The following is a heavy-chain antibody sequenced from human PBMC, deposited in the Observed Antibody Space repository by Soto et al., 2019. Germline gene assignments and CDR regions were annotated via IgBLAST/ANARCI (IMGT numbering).Heavy chain of an antibody. Sequence: VGSQRLPYTASGFTFSSFCMSWVRQAPGKGLEWVANIKQDGREKYYVDSVKGRFTISRDNAKNSLYLQMNSLRAEDTAVYYCARQSCDYYAFDIRGQGTMVTVSS. V-gene: IGHV3-7*01. CDR3: ARQSCDYYAFDI. CDR1: GFTFSSFC. CDR2: IKQDGREK. D-gene: IGHD4-17*01. J-gene: IGHJ3*02.